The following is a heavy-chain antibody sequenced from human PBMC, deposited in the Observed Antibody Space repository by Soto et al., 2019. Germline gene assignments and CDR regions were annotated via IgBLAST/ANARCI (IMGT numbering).Heavy chain of an antibody. D-gene: IGHD3-3*01. CDR3: AKNDDFWSGYYRIGYYYYYGMDV. V-gene: IGHV3-48*01. CDR2: ISSSSSNI. J-gene: IGHJ6*02. CDR1: GFTFSSYS. Sequence: PGGSLRLSCAASGFTFSSYSMNWVRQAPGKGLEWVSYISSSSSNIYYADSVKGRFTISRDNAKNSLYLQMNSLRAEDTAVYYCAKNDDFWSGYYRIGYYYYYGMDVWGQGTTVTVSS.